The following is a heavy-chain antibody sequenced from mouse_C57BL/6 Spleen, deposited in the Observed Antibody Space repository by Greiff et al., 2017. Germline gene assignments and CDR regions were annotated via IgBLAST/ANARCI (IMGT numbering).Heavy chain of an antibody. Sequence: EVQRVESEGGLVQPGSSMKLSCTASGFTFSDYYMAWVRQVPEKGLEWVANINYDGSSTYYLDSLKSRFIISRDNAKNILYLQMSSLKSEDTATYYCARYDGYSHWYFDVWGTGTTVTVSS. CDR3: ARYDGYSHWYFDV. D-gene: IGHD2-3*01. V-gene: IGHV5-16*01. CDR1: GFTFSDYY. CDR2: INYDGSST. J-gene: IGHJ1*03.